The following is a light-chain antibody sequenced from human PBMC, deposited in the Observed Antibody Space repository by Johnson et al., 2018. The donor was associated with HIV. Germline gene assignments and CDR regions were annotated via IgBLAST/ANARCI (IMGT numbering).Light chain of an antibody. CDR1: SSNIGNNY. CDR2: DNN. CDR3: ATWETSLSTGGV. V-gene: IGLV1-51*01. Sequence: QAVLTQPPSVSAAPGQKVTISCSGSSSNIGNNYVSWYQQLPGTAPKLLIYDNNKRPSGIPDRFSGSKSGTSATLGITGLQTGDEADYYCATWETSLSTGGVCGTGTKVAVL. J-gene: IGLJ1*01.